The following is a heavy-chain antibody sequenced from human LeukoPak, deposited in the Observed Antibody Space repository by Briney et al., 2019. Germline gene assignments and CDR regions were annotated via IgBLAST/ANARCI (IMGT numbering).Heavy chain of an antibody. J-gene: IGHJ4*02. V-gene: IGHV4-30-2*01. Sequence: SGTLSLTCAVSGGCISAGGSTWDWIRQPPGKGLEWIGYIHHGGSTHYNPSLKSRVTMPVDRSKNRFSLKLGSVTAADTAVYFCARSESYGDYGRVDYWGQGTLVTVSS. CDR2: IHHGGST. D-gene: IGHD4-17*01. CDR3: ARSESYGDYGRVDY. CDR1: GGCISAGGST.